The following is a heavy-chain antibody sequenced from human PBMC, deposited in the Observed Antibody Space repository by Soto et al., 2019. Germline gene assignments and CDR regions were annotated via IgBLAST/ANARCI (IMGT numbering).Heavy chain of an antibody. J-gene: IGHJ4*02. CDR3: AREAHLGIAAAGTVDY. Sequence: SETLSLTCTVSGGSVSSGSYYWSWIRQPPGKGLEWIGYIYYSGSTNYNPSLKSRVTISVDTSKNQFSLKLSSVTAADTAVYYCAREAHLGIAAAGTVDYWGQGTLVTVSS. CDR1: GGSVSSGSYY. D-gene: IGHD6-13*01. V-gene: IGHV4-61*01. CDR2: IYYSGST.